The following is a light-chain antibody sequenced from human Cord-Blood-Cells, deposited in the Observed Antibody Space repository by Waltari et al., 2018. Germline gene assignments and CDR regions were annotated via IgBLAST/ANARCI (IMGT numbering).Light chain of an antibody. V-gene: IGLV2-8*01. Sequence: QSALTQPPSASGSPGQSVTISCTGTSSDVGGYNYVSWYQQHPGKAPKLMIDEVSKRPSGVPERFSGSKSGHTASLTVAGLQAEDEADYYCSSYAGSNNVVFGGGTKLTVL. CDR3: SSYAGSNNVV. CDR1: SSDVGGYNY. CDR2: EVS. J-gene: IGLJ2*01.